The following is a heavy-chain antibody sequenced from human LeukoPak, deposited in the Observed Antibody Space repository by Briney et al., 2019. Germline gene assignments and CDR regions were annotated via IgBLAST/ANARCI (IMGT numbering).Heavy chain of an antibody. CDR2: INGDGSNS. J-gene: IGHJ4*02. Sequence: GGSLRLSCVASGFTFTTYWMHWVRQAPGKGLVWVSRINGDGSNSNYADSVKGRFTISRDNARNTLYLQMNGLRAEDTALYYCARTSPSSHFDFWGQGTLVTVSS. CDR3: ARTSPSSHFDF. D-gene: IGHD6-6*01. V-gene: IGHV3-74*01. CDR1: GFTFTTYW.